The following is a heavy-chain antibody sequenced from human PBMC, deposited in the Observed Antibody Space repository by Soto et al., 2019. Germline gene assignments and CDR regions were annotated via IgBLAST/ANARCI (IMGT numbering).Heavy chain of an antibody. D-gene: IGHD2-15*01. V-gene: IGHV1-69*13. Sequence: GASVKVSCKASGGTFSSYAISWVRQAPGQGLEWMGGIIPIFGTANYAQKFQGRVTITADESTSTAYMELSSLRSEDTAVYYCARXGYCSGGSCYPYNWFDPWGQGTLVTVSS. CDR2: IIPIFGTA. J-gene: IGHJ5*02. CDR1: GGTFSSYA. CDR3: ARXGYCSGGSCYPYNWFDP.